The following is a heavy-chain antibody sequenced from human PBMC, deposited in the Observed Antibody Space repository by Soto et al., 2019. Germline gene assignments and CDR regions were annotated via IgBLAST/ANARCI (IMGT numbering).Heavy chain of an antibody. J-gene: IGHJ4*02. CDR2: IRSRANSYAT. D-gene: IGHD1-1*01. CDR3: TRTSHNDYHRTFDY. V-gene: IGHV3-73*01. Sequence: GGSLRLSCAASGFTFSGSAMHWVRQASGKGLEWVGRIRSRANSYATAYAASVKGRFTISRDDSKITAYLQMNSLKTEDTAVYYCTRTSHNDYHRTFDYWGQGTLVTVSS. CDR1: GFTFSGSA.